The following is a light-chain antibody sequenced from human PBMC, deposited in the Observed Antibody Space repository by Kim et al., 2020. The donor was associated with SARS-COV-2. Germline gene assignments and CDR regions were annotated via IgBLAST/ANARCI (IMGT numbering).Light chain of an antibody. CDR3: QQYKSYPYT. CDR1: QSISSW. Sequence: SASVGARVTIPCRASQSISSWLAWYQQKPGKAPKVLIYKASSLESGVPSRFSGSGSGTEFTLTISSLQPDDFATYYCQQYKSYPYTFGQGTKLEIK. J-gene: IGKJ2*01. V-gene: IGKV1-5*03. CDR2: KAS.